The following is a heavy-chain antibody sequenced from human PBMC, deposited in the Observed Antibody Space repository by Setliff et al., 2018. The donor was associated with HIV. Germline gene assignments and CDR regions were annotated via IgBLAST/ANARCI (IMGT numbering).Heavy chain of an antibody. CDR1: GFTFTSYS. J-gene: IGHJ6*03. Sequence: GGSLRLSCAASGFTFTSYSMHWVRQAPGKGLEWVAVISYDGSTKYYADSVKGRFTISTSTAYMELRSLRSDDTAVYYCARIRGTWSGYYYYYMDVWGKGTTVTVSS. CDR3: ARIRGTWSGYYYYYMDV. CDR2: ISYDGSTK. D-gene: IGHD2-8*02. V-gene: IGHV3-30*15.